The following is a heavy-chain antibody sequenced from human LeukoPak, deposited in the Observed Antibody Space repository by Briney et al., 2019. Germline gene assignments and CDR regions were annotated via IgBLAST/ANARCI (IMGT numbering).Heavy chain of an antibody. CDR2: ISSSSSTI. CDR1: GFTFSSYS. V-gene: IGHV3-48*01. CDR3: ARDVSDAFDI. Sequence: PGESLRLSCAASGFTFSSYSMNWVRQAPGKGLEWVSYISSSSSTIYYADSVKGRFTISRDNAKNSLYLQMNSLRAEDTAVYYCARDVSDAFDIWGQGKMVTVSS. J-gene: IGHJ3*02.